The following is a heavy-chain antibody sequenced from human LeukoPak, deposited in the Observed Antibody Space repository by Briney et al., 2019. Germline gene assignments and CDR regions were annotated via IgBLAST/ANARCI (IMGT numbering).Heavy chain of an antibody. V-gene: IGHV1-2*02. J-gene: IGHJ6*03. CDR3: ARGEQLVFYNYYYMDV. CDR2: INPNSGGT. D-gene: IGHD6-6*01. Sequence: GASVKVSCKASGYTFTGYYIHWVRQAPGQGLEWLGSINPNSGGTNYAQKFQGRVTMTRDTSINTVYMELSRLRSDDTAVYYCARGEQLVFYNYYYMDVWGKGTTVTVSS. CDR1: GYTFTGYY.